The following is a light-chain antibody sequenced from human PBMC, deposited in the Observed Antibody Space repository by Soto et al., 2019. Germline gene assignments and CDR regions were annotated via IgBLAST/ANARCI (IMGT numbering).Light chain of an antibody. CDR2: GIS. Sequence: IALTQSPATLSVSPEESATLSCRASQSINNDYLAWYQQTPGQDPRLLVYGISTRPTGVPPRFIASGSWTDFALTISSLQSEDFPVYSCQQYCQWPITFGQGKRLEVK. V-gene: IGKV3-15*01. CDR1: QSINND. CDR3: QQYCQWPIT. J-gene: IGKJ5*01.